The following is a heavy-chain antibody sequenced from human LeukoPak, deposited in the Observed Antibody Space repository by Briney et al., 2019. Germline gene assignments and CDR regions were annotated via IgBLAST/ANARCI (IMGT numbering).Heavy chain of an antibody. CDR1: GGSISSSNW. V-gene: IGHV4-4*02. Sequence: SETLSLTCAVSGGSISSSNWWSWVRQPPGKGLEWIGEIYHSGGTNYNPSLKSRVTISVDTSKNQFSLKLSSVTAADTAVYYCARRGYSYAGPYYFDYWGQGTLVTVSS. J-gene: IGHJ4*02. CDR2: IYHSGGT. D-gene: IGHD5-18*01. CDR3: ARRGYSYAGPYYFDY.